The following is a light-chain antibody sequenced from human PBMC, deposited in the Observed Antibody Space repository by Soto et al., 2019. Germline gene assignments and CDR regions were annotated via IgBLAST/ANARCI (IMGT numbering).Light chain of an antibody. CDR2: EVT. V-gene: IGLV2-14*01. Sequence: QSALTQPASVSGSPGQSITISCTGTSSDIGVYNYVSWYQQPPDKAPKLMVYEVTHRPSGVSDRFSGSKSGNTASLTISGLQAEDEADYYCSSYTSTNTLVFGGGTKLTVL. CDR3: SSYTSTNTLV. CDR1: SSDIGVYNY. J-gene: IGLJ2*01.